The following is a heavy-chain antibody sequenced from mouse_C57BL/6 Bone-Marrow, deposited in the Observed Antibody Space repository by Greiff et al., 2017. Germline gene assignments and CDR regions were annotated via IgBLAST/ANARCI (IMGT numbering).Heavy chain of an antibody. CDR3: ARGTLRRFDY. Sequence: QVQLQQPGAELVKPGASVKLSCKASGYTFTSYWMQWVKQRPGQGLEWIGEIDPSDSYTNYNQKFKGKATLTVDTSSSPAYMQLSSLTSEDSAVYYCARGTLRRFDYWGQGTTLTVSS. J-gene: IGHJ2*01. V-gene: IGHV1-50*01. D-gene: IGHD1-2*01. CDR1: GYTFTSYW. CDR2: IDPSDSYT.